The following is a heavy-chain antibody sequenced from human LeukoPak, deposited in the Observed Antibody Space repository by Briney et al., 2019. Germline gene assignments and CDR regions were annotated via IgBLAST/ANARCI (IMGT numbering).Heavy chain of an antibody. CDR2: ISAYNGNT. J-gene: IGHJ4*02. V-gene: IGHV1-18*01. CDR1: GYTFTSYG. Sequence: ASVKVSCKASGYTFTSYGISWVRQAPGQGLEWMGWISAYNGNTNYAQKLQGRVTMTTDTSTSTAYMELRSLRSEDTAVYYCARLPRWGYSYGYGAFDYWGQGTLVTVSS. D-gene: IGHD5-18*01. CDR3: ARLPRWGYSYGYGAFDY.